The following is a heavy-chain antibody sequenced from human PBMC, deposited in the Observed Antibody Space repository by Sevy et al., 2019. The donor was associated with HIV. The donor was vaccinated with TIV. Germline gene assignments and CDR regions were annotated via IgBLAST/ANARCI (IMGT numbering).Heavy chain of an antibody. Sequence: GGSLRLSCAASGFTFRNYAMSYVRQTPGKGLEWVSSISGPGALTYYADSVKGRFTISRDNSKNTLFLQMNSLRAEDTALYYCARGDEPATDYADYVPNAFDIWGQGTVVTVSS. CDR3: ARGDEPATDYADYVPNAFDI. CDR2: ISGPGALT. CDR1: GFTFRNYA. J-gene: IGHJ3*02. D-gene: IGHD4-17*01. V-gene: IGHV3-23*01.